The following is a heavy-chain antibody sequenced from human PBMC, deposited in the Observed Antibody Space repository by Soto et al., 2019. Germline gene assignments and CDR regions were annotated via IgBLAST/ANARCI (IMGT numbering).Heavy chain of an antibody. J-gene: IGHJ4*02. CDR2: VHHRGST. D-gene: IGHD4-17*01. CDR1: DGSISSSGDYY. V-gene: IGHV4-39*01. Sequence: QLPLQESGPGLVKPSETLSLTCTVSDGSISSSGDYYWAWIRQPPGKGLEWIGRVHHRGSTYYNPSLRGRVAISVDTSKNQFALKVTSVTAADTAVYYCARLFNHIYGDDYFDSWGQGTLVTVSS. CDR3: ARLFNHIYGDDYFDS.